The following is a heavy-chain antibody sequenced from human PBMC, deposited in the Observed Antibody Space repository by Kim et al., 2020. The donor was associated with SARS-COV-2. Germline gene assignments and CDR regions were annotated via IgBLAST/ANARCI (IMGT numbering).Heavy chain of an antibody. D-gene: IGHD1-20*01. Sequence: SETLSLTCAVSGASISTSTYFWGWIRQPPGKGLEWIGSMFRSGTTFYNPSLNSRVTISVDTSKNQFSLRLSSVTAAATAAYYCATSLGVQVSLNRHWFDP. CDR1: GASISTSTYF. V-gene: IGHV4-39*01. J-gene: IGHJ5*02. CDR2: MFRSGTT. CDR3: ATSLGVQVSLNRHWFDP.